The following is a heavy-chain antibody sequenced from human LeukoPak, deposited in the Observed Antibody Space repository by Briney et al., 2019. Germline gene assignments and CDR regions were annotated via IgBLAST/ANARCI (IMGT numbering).Heavy chain of an antibody. V-gene: IGHV4-39*01. D-gene: IGHD5-24*01. Sequence: SETLSLTCSVSGGSISSSSSSWGWIRQPPGKGLEWIGSIFYSGSSFDHPALKSRFTISVDTSKNQFSLKLSSVTAADTAVYYCARHRSGWLQSSFDYWGQGTLVTVSS. CDR1: GGSISSSSSS. CDR2: IFYSGSS. CDR3: ARHRSGWLQSSFDY. J-gene: IGHJ4*02.